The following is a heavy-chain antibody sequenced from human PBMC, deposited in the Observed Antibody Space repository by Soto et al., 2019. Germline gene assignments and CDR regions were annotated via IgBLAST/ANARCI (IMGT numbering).Heavy chain of an antibody. Sequence: SETLSLTCAVYGGSFSGYYWSWIRQPPGKGLEWIGEINHSGSTNYNPSLKSRVTISVDTSKNQFSLKLSSVTAAATAVYYCARARRGYCSGGSCYSGRGNYYYYYMDVWGKGTTVTVSS. V-gene: IGHV4-34*01. D-gene: IGHD2-15*01. CDR1: GGSFSGYY. CDR3: ARARRGYCSGGSCYSGRGNYYYYYMDV. CDR2: INHSGST. J-gene: IGHJ6*03.